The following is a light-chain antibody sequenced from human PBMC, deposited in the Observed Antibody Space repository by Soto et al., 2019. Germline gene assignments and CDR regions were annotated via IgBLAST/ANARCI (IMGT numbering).Light chain of an antibody. CDR2: GTY. V-gene: IGKV3-20*01. J-gene: IGKJ4*01. CDR3: QQLRSSPLS. CDR1: QSVGNSY. Sequence: EIGLTQSPGTLSLSPGEGATLSCRASQSVGNSYVAWYQKKPGQAPRLLISGTYSRATGIPDRFRGSGSDTDFTLTITSLEPEDFALYYCQQLRSSPLSFGAGTKIEMK.